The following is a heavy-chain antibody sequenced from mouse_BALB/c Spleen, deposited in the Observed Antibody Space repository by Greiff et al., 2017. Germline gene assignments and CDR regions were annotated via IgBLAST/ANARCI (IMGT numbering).Heavy chain of an antibody. CDR2: INPSTGYT. V-gene: IGHV1-7*01. D-gene: IGHD3-3*01. CDR3: ARGDAGVYFDY. J-gene: IGHJ2*01. Sequence: VKLQESGAELAKPGASVKMSCKASGYTFTSYWMHWVKQRPGQGLEWIGYINPSTGYTEYNQKFKDKATLTADKSSSTAYMQLSSLTSEDSAVYYCARGDAGVYFDYWGQGTTLTVSS. CDR1: GYTFTSYW.